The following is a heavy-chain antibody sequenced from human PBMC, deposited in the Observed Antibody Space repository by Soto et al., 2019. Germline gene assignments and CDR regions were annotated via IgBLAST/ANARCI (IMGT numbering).Heavy chain of an antibody. CDR3: ARAAITSKDYHFGSGYWGAVGNCFDP. CDR1: VGSISSYY. Sequence: SETLCLTFTVSVGSISSYYWSWIRQPPGKGLEWIGYIYYSGSTNYNPSLKSRVTISVDTSKNQFSLKLSSVTAADTAVYYCARAAITSKDYHFGSGYWGAVGNCFDPWGQGTLVTVSS. CDR2: IYYSGST. V-gene: IGHV4-59*12. J-gene: IGHJ5*02. D-gene: IGHD3-3*01.